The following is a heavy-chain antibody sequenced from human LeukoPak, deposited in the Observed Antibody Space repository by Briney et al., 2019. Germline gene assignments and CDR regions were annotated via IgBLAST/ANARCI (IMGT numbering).Heavy chain of an antibody. D-gene: IGHD3-10*01. CDR3: ARGYGSGTYYPFDY. V-gene: IGHV3-74*01. J-gene: IGHJ4*02. Sequence: GGSLRLSCAASGFTFSTYWMHWVRHAPGKGLVWVSRINSDGSTTSYADSVKGRFTISRDNAKNTLYLQMNSLRAEDTAVYYCARGYGSGTYYPFDYWGQGTLVTVSS. CDR1: GFTFSTYW. CDR2: INSDGSTT.